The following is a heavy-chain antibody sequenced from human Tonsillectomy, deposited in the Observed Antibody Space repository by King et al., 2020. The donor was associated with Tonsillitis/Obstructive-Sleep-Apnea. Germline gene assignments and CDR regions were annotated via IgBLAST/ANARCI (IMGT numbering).Heavy chain of an antibody. Sequence: QLVQSGAEVKKPGASVKVSCKASGDTFINYYIHWVRQAPGQGLEWVGVISPEGDFPNCAKELQGRVTVTRDTSAATVYMELSSLRTDDTAIYYCAREPPAKGWFDPWGQGTLVTVSS. CDR3: AREPPAKGWFDP. CDR2: ISPEGDFP. J-gene: IGHJ5*02. V-gene: IGHV1-46*01. CDR1: GDTFINYY.